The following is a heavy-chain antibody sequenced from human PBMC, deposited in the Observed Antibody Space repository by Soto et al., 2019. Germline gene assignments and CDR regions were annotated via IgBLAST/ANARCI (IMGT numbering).Heavy chain of an antibody. Sequence: QVQLQESGPGLVKPSQTLSLTCTVSGGSISSGGYYWSWIRQHPGKGLEWIGYIYYSGRTYYHPPLKSRVTISVNTSRNQISLKLSSVAAADTSVYYCARESVDISGWSSYGIDVWGQGTTVTVSS. J-gene: IGHJ6*02. CDR3: ARESVDISGWSSYGIDV. CDR2: IYYSGRT. D-gene: IGHD6-19*01. V-gene: IGHV4-31*03. CDR1: GGSISSGGYY.